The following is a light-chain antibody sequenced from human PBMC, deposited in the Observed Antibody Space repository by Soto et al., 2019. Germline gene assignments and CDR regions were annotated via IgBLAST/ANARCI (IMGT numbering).Light chain of an antibody. V-gene: IGKV3D-15*01. CDR2: GAS. Sequence: EIVMTQSPAPLSVSPGERATLSCRSSQSVSSNLAWYQKRPGQAPRLLIYGASTRATGIPARFSGSGSGTEFTLTISSLQSEDLAFYHCQQYNIWPRPTLGQGTKVDI. CDR1: QSVSSN. J-gene: IGKJ1*01. CDR3: QQYNIWPRPT.